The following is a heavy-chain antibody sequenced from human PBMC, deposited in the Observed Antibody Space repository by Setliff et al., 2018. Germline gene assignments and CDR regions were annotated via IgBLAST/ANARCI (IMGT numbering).Heavy chain of an antibody. CDR3: ARRWNFGPYGSGIHDGFDM. J-gene: IGHJ3*02. D-gene: IGHD3-10*01. Sequence: PSETLSLTCTVSGGSITSGSFYWSWIRQPAGKKLEWIGRIHASGSPDYNPSFKSRVTISRDTSTNQFSLKLGSVTAADTAVYYCARRWNFGPYGSGIHDGFDMWGQGTMVTVSS. V-gene: IGHV4-61*02. CDR1: GGSITSGSFY. CDR2: IHASGSP.